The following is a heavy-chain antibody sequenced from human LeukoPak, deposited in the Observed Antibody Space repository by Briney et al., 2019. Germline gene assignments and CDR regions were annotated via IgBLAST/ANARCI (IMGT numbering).Heavy chain of an antibody. CDR2: IIPIFGTA. Sequence: SVKVSFKASGYTFTSYDINWVRQAPGQGLEWMGGIIPIFGTANYAQKFQGRVTITTDESTSTAYMELSSLRSEDTAVYYCTTGFTRYYMDVWGKGTTVTVSS. V-gene: IGHV1-69*05. CDR3: TTGFTRYYMDV. J-gene: IGHJ6*03. CDR1: GYTFTSYD.